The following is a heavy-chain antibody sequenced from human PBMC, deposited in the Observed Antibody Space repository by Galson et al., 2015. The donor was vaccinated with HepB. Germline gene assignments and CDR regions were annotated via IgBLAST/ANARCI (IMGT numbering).Heavy chain of an antibody. J-gene: IGHJ4*02. Sequence: SLRLSCAASGFTFRNYGMHWVRQAPGKGLEWVTFISYDGRNKHYADSEKGRFTISRDNSRNTLYLQMNCLTVEDTAVYYCAYQKLEKAATYYFDIWCQGTLVTVSS. D-gene: IGHD1-1*01. V-gene: IGHV3-30*03. CDR2: ISYDGRNK. CDR1: GFTFRNYG. CDR3: AYQKLEKAATYYFDI.